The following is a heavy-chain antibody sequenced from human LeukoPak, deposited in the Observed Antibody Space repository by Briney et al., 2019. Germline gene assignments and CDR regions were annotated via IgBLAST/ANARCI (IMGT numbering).Heavy chain of an antibody. CDR1: GGSISSYY. CDR3: ARRGSGSLSTYYYMDV. Sequence: PSETLSLTCTVSGGSISSYYWSWIRQPPGKGLEWIGYIYYSGSTNYNPSLKSRVTISVDTSKNQLSLKLSSVTAADTAVYYCARRGSGSLSTYYYMDVWGKGTTVTISS. J-gene: IGHJ6*03. V-gene: IGHV4-59*01. D-gene: IGHD3-10*01. CDR2: IYYSGST.